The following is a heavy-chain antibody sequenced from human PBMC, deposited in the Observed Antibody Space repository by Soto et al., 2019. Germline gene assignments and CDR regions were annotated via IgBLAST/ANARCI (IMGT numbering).Heavy chain of an antibody. J-gene: IGHJ6*02. D-gene: IGHD1-26*01. CDR1: GYTFTSYA. CDR2: INAGNGNT. CDR3: AREGDGSNWVYYYYYGMDV. Sequence: QVQLVQSGAEVKKPGASVKVSCKASGYTFTSYAMHWVRQAPGQRLEWMGWINAGNGNTKYSQKFQGRVTITRDTSXXXAXRELSSLRSEDTAVYYCAREGDGSNWVYYYYYGMDVWGQGTTVTVSS. V-gene: IGHV1-3*01.